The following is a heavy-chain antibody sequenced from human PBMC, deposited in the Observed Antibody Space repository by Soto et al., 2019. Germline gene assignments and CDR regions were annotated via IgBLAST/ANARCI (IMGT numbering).Heavy chain of an antibody. CDR3: ARGSPARYYFDY. CDR2: INPNSGGT. CDR1: GYTFTGYY. V-gene: IGHV1-2*04. Sequence: ASVKVSCKASGYTFTGYYMHWVRQAPGQGLEWMGWINPNSGGTNYAQKIQGWVTMTRDTSISTAYMELSRLRSDDTAVYYCARGSPARYYFDYWGQGTLVTVSS. D-gene: IGHD2-2*01. J-gene: IGHJ4*02.